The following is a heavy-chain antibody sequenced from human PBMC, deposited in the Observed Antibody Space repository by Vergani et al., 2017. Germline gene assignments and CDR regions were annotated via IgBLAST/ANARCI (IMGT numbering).Heavy chain of an antibody. CDR1: GFTFSSYS. CDR2: ISSSSSTI. Sequence: EVQLVESGGGLVQPGGSLRLSCAASGFTFSSYSMNWVRQAPGKGLEWVSYISSSSSTIYYADSVKGRFTSSRDNAKNSLYLQMNSLRAKDTAVYYCATLPYDFWSGYYSPNVDYWGQGTLVTVSS. V-gene: IGHV3-48*04. D-gene: IGHD3-3*01. CDR3: ATLPYDFWSGYYSPNVDY. J-gene: IGHJ4*02.